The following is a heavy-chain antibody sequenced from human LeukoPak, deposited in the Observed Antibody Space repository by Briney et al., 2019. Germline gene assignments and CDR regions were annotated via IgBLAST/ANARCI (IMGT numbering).Heavy chain of an antibody. Sequence: PGGSLRLSCAASGFTFSSYAMHWVRQAPGKGLEWVSYISSSSSTIYYADSVKGRFAISRDNAKNSLYLQMNSLRAEDTAVYYCARDETPGSTTIDYWGQGTLVTVSS. D-gene: IGHD2-15*01. CDR2: ISSSSSTI. J-gene: IGHJ4*02. V-gene: IGHV3-48*04. CDR3: ARDETPGSTTIDY. CDR1: GFTFSSYA.